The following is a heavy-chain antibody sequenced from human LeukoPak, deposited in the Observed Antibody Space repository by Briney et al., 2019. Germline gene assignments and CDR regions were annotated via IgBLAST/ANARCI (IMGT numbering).Heavy chain of an antibody. CDR2: ISYDGSNK. J-gene: IGHJ6*02. D-gene: IGHD3-9*01. CDR1: GFTFSSYG. V-gene: IGHV3-30*18. Sequence: GRSLRLSCAASGFTFSSYGMHWVRQAPGKGLEWVAVISYDGSNKYYADSVKGRFTISRDNSKNMLYLQMNSLRAEDTAVYYCAKDEDILTGPYYYYGMDVWGQGTTVTVSS. CDR3: AKDEDILTGPYYYYGMDV.